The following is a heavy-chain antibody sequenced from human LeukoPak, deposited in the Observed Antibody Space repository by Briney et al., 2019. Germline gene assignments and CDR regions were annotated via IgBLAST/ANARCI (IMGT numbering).Heavy chain of an antibody. CDR3: ARDQATFGTTLTKGNYYFDY. CDR2: ISSSGSTI. V-gene: IGHV3-11*01. D-gene: IGHD1-7*01. CDR1: GFTFSDYY. J-gene: IGHJ4*02. Sequence: GGSLRLSCAASGFTFSDYYMSWIRQAPGKGLEWVSYISSSGSTIYYADSVKGRFTISRDNAKNSLYLQMNSLRAEDTAVYYCARDQATFGTTLTKGNYYFDYWGQGTLVTVSS.